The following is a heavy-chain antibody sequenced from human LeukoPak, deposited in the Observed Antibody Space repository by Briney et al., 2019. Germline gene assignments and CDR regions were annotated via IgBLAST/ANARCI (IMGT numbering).Heavy chain of an antibody. Sequence: SETLSLTCAVSGYSVSSGYYWGWIRQPPGKALEWIGSIYHSGSTYYNPSLKSRVTISVDTSQNQFSLKLSSVTAADTAVYYRARSSEGNWFDPWGQGTLVTVSP. J-gene: IGHJ5*02. CDR2: IYHSGST. CDR3: ARSSEGNWFDP. V-gene: IGHV4-38-2*01. D-gene: IGHD3-10*01. CDR1: GYSVSSGYY.